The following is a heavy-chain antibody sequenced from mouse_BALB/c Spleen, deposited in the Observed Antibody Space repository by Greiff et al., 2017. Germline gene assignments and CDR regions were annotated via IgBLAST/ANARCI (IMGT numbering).Heavy chain of an antibody. V-gene: IGHV5-4*02. CDR2: ISDGGSYT. CDR1: GFTFSDYY. Sequence: EVQGVESGGGLVKPGGSLKLSCAASGFTFSDYYMYWVRQTPEKRLEWVATISDGGSYTYYPDSVKGRFTISRDNAKNNLYLQMSSLKSEDTAMYYCAKNYYGSSYGYFDVRGAGTTVTVSS. D-gene: IGHD1-1*01. CDR3: AKNYYGSSYGYFDV. J-gene: IGHJ1*01.